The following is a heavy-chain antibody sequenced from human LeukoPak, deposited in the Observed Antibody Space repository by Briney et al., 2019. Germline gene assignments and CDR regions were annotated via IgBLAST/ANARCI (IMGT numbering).Heavy chain of an antibody. CDR2: IYYSGST. D-gene: IGHD4-17*01. J-gene: IGHJ4*02. CDR1: GGSISSSSYY. CDR3: ARSGDYRFSGHIDY. Sequence: SETLSLTCTVSGGSISSSSYYWSWIRQPPGKGLEWIGYIYYSGSTNYNPSLKSRVTISVDTSKNQFSLKLNSVTAADTAVYYCARSGDYRFSGHIDYWGQGTLVTVSS. V-gene: IGHV4-61*01.